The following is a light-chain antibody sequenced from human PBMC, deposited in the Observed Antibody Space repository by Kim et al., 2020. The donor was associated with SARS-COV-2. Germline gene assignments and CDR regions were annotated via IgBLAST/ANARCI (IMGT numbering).Light chain of an antibody. CDR1: QSISSR. CDR2: KAS. V-gene: IGKV1-5*03. Sequence: DIQMTQSPSTLSASVGDRVTITCRASQSISSRLAWYQQKPGKPPKLLIYKASSLESGVPSRFGGSGSGTEFTLTISSLQPDDYATYYCQQYNSYPITFGQGTRLEIK. CDR3: QQYNSYPIT. J-gene: IGKJ5*01.